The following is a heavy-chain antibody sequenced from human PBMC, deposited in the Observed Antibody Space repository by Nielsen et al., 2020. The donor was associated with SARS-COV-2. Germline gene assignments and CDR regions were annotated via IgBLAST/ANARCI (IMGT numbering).Heavy chain of an antibody. V-gene: IGHV3-53*01. J-gene: IGHJ4*02. Sequence: GESLKISCAASGFTVSSNYMSWVRQAPGKGLEWVSVIYSGGSTYYADSVKGRFTISRDNAKNSLYLQMNSLRAEDTAVYYCARGPRGYSYGFFDYWGQGTLVTVSS. CDR1: GFTVSSNY. CDR2: IYSGGST. CDR3: ARGPRGYSYGFFDY. D-gene: IGHD5-18*01.